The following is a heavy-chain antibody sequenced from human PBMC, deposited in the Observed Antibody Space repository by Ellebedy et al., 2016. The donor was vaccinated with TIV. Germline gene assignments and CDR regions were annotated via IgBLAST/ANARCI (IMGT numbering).Heavy chain of an antibody. CDR1: GFTFSNAW. Sequence: GESLKISCAASGFTFSNAWMNWVRQAPGKGLEWVGRIKSKTDGGTTDYAAPVKGRFTISRDDSKNTMYVHMNSLKTEDTAVYYCTTGASLRSQVYWYFDLWGRGTLVTVSS. J-gene: IGHJ2*01. CDR2: IKSKTDGGTT. V-gene: IGHV3-15*01. CDR3: TTGASLRSQVYWYFDL. D-gene: IGHD4-17*01.